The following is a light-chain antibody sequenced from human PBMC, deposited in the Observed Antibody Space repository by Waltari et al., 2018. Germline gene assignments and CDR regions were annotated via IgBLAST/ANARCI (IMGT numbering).Light chain of an antibody. CDR3: SSYTTSRTYV. J-gene: IGLJ1*01. CDR1: SSDVGNYNL. Sequence: QSGLTQPASVSGSPGQSITISCTGTSSDVGNYNLVSWYQQYPGEAPKLMIYEVTNRPSGVSNRFSGSKSGNTASLIISGLQGEDEADYYCSSYTTSRTYVFGTGTKVTVL. CDR2: EVT. V-gene: IGLV2-14*02.